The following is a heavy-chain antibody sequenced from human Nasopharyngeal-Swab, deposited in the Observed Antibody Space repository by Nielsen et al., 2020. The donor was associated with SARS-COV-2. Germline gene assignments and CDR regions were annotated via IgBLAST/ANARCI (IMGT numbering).Heavy chain of an antibody. CDR2: INPNSGGT. CDR3: ARGPLSSIAARLYFDY. CDR1: GYTFTGYY. Sequence: ASVKVSCKASGYTFTGYYMHWVRQAPGQGLEWMGWINPNSGGTNYAQKFQGWVTMTRDTSISTAYMELSRLRSDDTAVYYYARGPLSSIAARLYFDYWGQGTLVTVSS. D-gene: IGHD6-6*01. J-gene: IGHJ4*02. V-gene: IGHV1-2*04.